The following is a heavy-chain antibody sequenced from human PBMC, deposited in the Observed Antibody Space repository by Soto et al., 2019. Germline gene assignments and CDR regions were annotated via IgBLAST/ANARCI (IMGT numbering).Heavy chain of an antibody. CDR2: IYYTGST. V-gene: IGHV4-61*01. CDR3: ARASSSSSAADY. J-gene: IGHJ4*02. D-gene: IGHD6-6*01. CDR1: GGSVSSGNYY. Sequence: SETLSRTCTGSGGSVSSGNYYWCWIRQPPGKGLEWIGFIYYTGSTSYNPSLKSRVTISIDTSKNQFSLKLTSVTGADTAVYYCARASSSSSAADYWGQGTLVTVSS.